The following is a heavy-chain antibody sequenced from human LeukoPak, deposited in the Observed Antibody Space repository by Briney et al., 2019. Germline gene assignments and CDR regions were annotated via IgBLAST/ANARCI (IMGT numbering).Heavy chain of an antibody. Sequence: PGGSLRLSCAASRFAFSNYAMNWVRQAPGKGLEWVSTVVASGGSTYYADSVKGRFTISRDSSKNTLFLHMNTLRAKDTAIYYCAKDRTVGASYWYFDLWGRGTLDTVSS. CDR1: RFAFSNYA. J-gene: IGHJ2*01. V-gene: IGHV3-23*01. D-gene: IGHD1-26*01. CDR3: AKDRTVGASYWYFDL. CDR2: VVASGGST.